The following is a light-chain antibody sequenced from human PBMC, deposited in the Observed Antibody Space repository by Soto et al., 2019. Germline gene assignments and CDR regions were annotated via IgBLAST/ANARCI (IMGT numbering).Light chain of an antibody. Sequence: DIVMTQSPDSLAVSLGERATINCKSSQSVLYNSNNKNYLAWYQQRPGQPPKLLIYWASTRESGVPHRFSGSGSGTDFTLTITSLQAEDVAVYYCQQYESTPPTFGQGTKLEIK. J-gene: IGKJ2*01. CDR3: QQYESTPPT. CDR1: QSVLYNSNNKNY. CDR2: WAS. V-gene: IGKV4-1*01.